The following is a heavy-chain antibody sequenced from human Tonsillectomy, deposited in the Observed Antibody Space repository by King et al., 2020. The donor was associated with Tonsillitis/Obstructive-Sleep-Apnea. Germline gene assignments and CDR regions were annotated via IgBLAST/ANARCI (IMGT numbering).Heavy chain of an antibody. V-gene: IGHV3-23*04. CDR2: ISGSGGST. CDR3: ANSKAASDPFDY. D-gene: IGHD6-13*01. Sequence: VQLVESGGGLVQPGGSLRLSCAASGFTFSSYAMSWVRQAPGKGLEWVSTISGSGGSTYYADSVKGRFTISRDNSKNTLYLQMNSLRAKDTAVYYCANSKAASDPFDYWGQGTLVTVSS. CDR1: GFTFSSYA. J-gene: IGHJ4*02.